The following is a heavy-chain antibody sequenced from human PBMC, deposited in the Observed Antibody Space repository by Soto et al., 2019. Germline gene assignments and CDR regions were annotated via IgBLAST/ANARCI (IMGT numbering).Heavy chain of an antibody. V-gene: IGHV1-3*01. J-gene: IGHJ5*02. CDR2: INAGNGNT. D-gene: IGHD2-2*02. Sequence: SVKVSCKASGYTFTSYAMHWVRQAPGQRLEWMGWINAGNGNTKYSQKFQGRVTITRDTSASTAYMELSSLRSEDTPAYYCARGGGYQLLYTPSDWFDPWGQGTLVTVSS. CDR1: GYTFTSYA. CDR3: ARGGGYQLLYTPSDWFDP.